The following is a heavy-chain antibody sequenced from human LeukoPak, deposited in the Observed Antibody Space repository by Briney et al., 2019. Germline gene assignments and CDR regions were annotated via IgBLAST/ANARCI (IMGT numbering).Heavy chain of an antibody. CDR3: ARGAVPMIVVVIEFDY. D-gene: IGHD3-22*01. CDR2: ISAYNGNT. J-gene: IGHJ4*02. V-gene: IGHV1-18*01. Sequence: ASVKVSCKASGYTFTSYGISWVRQAPGQGLEWMGWISAYNGNTNYAQKLQGRVTMTTDTSTSTAYMELRSLRSDDTAVYYCARGAVPMIVVVIEFDYWSQGTLVTVSS. CDR1: GYTFTSYG.